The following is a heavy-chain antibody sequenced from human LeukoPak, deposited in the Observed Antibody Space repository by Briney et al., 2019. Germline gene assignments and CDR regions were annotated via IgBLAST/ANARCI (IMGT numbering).Heavy chain of an antibody. CDR3: ARDLNPYALDL. V-gene: IGHV3-48*01. CDR1: GFTFSSYT. D-gene: IGHD4-17*01. J-gene: IGHJ2*01. CDR2: IGTSSTTI. Sequence: PGGSLRLSCAASGFTFSSYTMNWVRQPPGKGLEWVSNIGTSSTTIYYADSVKGRFTISRDNAKNSLYLQMNSLRAEDTAVYYCARDLNPYALDLWGRGTLVTVSS.